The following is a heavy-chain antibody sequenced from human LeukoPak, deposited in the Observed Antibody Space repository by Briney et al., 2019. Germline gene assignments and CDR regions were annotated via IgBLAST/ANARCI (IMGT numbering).Heavy chain of an antibody. V-gene: IGHV4-39*07. D-gene: IGHD3-22*01. Sequence: SETLSLTCTVSGGSISSSSYYWGWIRQPPGKGLEWIGSIYYSGSTYYNPSLKCRVTISVDTSKNQFSLKLSSVTAADTAVYYCARRGVVVITYDYWGQGTLVTVSS. CDR2: IYYSGST. CDR1: GGSISSSSYY. J-gene: IGHJ4*02. CDR3: ARRGVVVITYDY.